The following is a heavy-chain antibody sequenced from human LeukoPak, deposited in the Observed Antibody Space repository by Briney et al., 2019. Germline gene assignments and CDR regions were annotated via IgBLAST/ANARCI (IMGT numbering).Heavy chain of an antibody. Sequence: GGSLRLSCAASGFTFSSYAMSWVRQAPGKGLEWVSAISGSGGSTYYADSVKGRFTISRDNSKNTLYLQMNSLRAEDTGVYYCAKDFLRYFDWFYFDYWGQGTLVTVSS. CDR1: GFTFSSYA. D-gene: IGHD3-9*01. CDR3: AKDFLRYFDWFYFDY. CDR2: ISGSGGST. V-gene: IGHV3-23*01. J-gene: IGHJ4*02.